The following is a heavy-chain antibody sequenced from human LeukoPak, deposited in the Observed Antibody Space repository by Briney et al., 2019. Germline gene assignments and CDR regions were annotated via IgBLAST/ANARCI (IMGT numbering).Heavy chain of an antibody. V-gene: IGHV1-18*04. Sequence: WASVKVSCKASGYTFTSYGISWVRQAPGQGLEWMGWISAYNGNTNYAQKLQGRVTMTTDTSTSTAYMELRSLRSDDTAVYYCARVFTMVRGVITFDYWGRGTLVTVSS. CDR1: GYTFTSYG. CDR3: ARVFTMVRGVITFDY. CDR2: ISAYNGNT. J-gene: IGHJ4*02. D-gene: IGHD3-10*01.